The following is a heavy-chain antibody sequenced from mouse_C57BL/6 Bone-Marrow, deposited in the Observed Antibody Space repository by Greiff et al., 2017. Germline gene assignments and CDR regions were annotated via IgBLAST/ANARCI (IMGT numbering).Heavy chain of an antibody. CDR3: TGPFPYDY. CDR2: IRLKSDNYAT. V-gene: IGHV6-3*01. CDR1: GFTFSNYW. D-gene: IGHD2-3*01. Sequence: EVMLVESGGGLVQPGGSMKLSCVASGFTFSNYWMNWVRQSPEKGLEWVAQIRLKSDNYATHYAESVKGRFTISRDDSKSSVYLQMNNLRAEDTGIYYCTGPFPYDYWGQGTLVTVSA. J-gene: IGHJ3*01.